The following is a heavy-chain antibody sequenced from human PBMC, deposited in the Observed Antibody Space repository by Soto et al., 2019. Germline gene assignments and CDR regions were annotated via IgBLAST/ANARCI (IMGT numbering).Heavy chain of an antibody. CDR2: ISGSGGST. J-gene: IGHJ4*02. CDR1: GFTFSSYA. V-gene: IGHV3-23*01. Sequence: GGSLRLSCAASGFTFSSYAMSWVRQAPGKGLEWVSAISGSGGSTYYADSVKGRFTISRDNSKNTLYLQMNSLRAEDTAVYYCAKDWRWGYSSGWYFDYWGQGTLVTVSS. CDR3: AKDWRWGYSSGWYFDY. D-gene: IGHD6-19*01.